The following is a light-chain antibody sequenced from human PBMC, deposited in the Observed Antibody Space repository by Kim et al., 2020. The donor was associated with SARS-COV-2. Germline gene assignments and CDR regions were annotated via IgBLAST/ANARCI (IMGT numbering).Light chain of an antibody. V-gene: IGKV3-15*01. CDR3: QEYNNWATLT. CDR1: QGVSSN. Sequence: SPGERAAISCRASQGVSSNMAWYRQKPGQAPRLRIYGASTRATGIPARFSGSASGTEFTPTISSLQSEDFAVYDCQEYNNWATLTFGGGSKVEIK. CDR2: GAS. J-gene: IGKJ4*01.